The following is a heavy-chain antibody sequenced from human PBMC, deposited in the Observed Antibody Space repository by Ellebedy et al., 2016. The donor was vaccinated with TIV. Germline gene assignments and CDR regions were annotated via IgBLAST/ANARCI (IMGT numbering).Heavy chain of an antibody. CDR2: INAGNGNT. Sequence: ASVKVSCXASGYTFTSYAMHWVRQAPGQRLEWMGWINAGNGNTKYSQKFQGRVTITRDTSASTAYMELSSLRSEDTAVYYCAREIVATSINWFDPWGQGTLATVSS. V-gene: IGHV1-3*01. CDR3: AREIVATSINWFDP. CDR1: GYTFTSYA. D-gene: IGHD5-12*01. J-gene: IGHJ5*02.